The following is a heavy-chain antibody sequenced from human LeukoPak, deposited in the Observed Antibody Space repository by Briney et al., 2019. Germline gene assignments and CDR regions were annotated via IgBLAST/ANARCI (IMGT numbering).Heavy chain of an antibody. CDR1: GGTFSSYA. V-gene: IGHV1-69*13. CDR2: IIPIFGTA. J-gene: IGHJ6*03. Sequence: SVKVSCKASGGTFSSYAISWVRQAPAQGLEWMGGIIPIFGTANYAQKFQGRVTITADESTSTAYMELSSLRSEDTAVYYCARGRFLEWLPKGYYYYMDVWGKGTTVTVSS. D-gene: IGHD3-3*01. CDR3: ARGRFLEWLPKGYYYYMDV.